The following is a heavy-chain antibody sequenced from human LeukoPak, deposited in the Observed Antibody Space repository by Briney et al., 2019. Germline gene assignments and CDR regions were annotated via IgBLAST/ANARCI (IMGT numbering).Heavy chain of an antibody. V-gene: IGHV4-59*01. CDR1: GGSIRSYY. J-gene: IGHJ1*01. CDR2: IYYSGST. CDR3: ARGGWYPESFQH. Sequence: KPSETLSLTCSVSGGSIRSYYWSWIRQPPGKGLEWIGYIYYSGSTNYNPSLKSRVTISVDTSKNQFSLKLSSVTAADTAVYYCARGGWYPESFQHWGQGALVTVSS. D-gene: IGHD6-19*01.